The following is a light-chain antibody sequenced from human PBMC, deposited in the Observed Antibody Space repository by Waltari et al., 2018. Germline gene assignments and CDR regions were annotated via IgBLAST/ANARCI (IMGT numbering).Light chain of an antibody. CDR2: HAS. V-gene: IGKV3-15*01. J-gene: IGKJ2*01. Sequence: MTQSPDTLSMSAGESVTLSCRASRHIGGSLAWYHQKAGQAPRLLFYHASTRATGVADRFSAAGSGTDFTLTISSLRSEDSAVYYCQQYNDWPPYTFGQGTKLE. CDR3: QQYNDWPPYT. CDR1: RHIGGS.